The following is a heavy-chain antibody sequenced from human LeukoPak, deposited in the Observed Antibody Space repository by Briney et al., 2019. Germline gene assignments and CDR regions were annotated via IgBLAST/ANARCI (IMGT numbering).Heavy chain of an antibody. CDR1: GYTFTSYG. V-gene: IGHV1-18*04. J-gene: IGHJ3*02. D-gene: IGHD2-2*01. Sequence: GASVKVSCKASGYTFTSYGISWVRQAPGQGREWMGWISAYNGNTNYAQKLQGRVTMTTDTSTSTAYMELRSLRSDDTAVYYCASQGGYCSSTSCYLVSDAFDIWGQGTMVTVSS. CDR3: ASQGGYCSSTSCYLVSDAFDI. CDR2: ISAYNGNT.